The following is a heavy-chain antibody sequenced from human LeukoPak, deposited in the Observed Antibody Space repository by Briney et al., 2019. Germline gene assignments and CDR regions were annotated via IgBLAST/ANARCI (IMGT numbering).Heavy chain of an antibody. CDR3: ARDFEHCTTSSCYALFDY. CDR2: ISAYNGDT. CDR1: GYTLTNYG. J-gene: IGHJ4*02. Sequence: ASVKISCKASGYTLTNYGLSWVRQAPGQGLEWMGWISAYNGDTHYAQTVQGRVTMTRDTSTSTAYMELRSLRSGDTAVYYCARDFEHCTTSSCYALFDYWGQGTLVTVSS. D-gene: IGHD2-2*01. V-gene: IGHV1-18*01.